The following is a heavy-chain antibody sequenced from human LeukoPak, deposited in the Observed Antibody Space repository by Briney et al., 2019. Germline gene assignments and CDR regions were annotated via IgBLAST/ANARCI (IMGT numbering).Heavy chain of an antibody. V-gene: IGHV1-2*02. CDR2: TNPNSGGT. J-gene: IGHJ4*02. D-gene: IGHD4-17*01. Sequence: ASVKVSCKASGYTFTGYYMHWVRQAPGQGLEWMGWTNPNSGGTNYAQKFQGRVTMTRDTSISTAYMELSRLRSDDTAVYYCAREMGDYGDSYVTGLSLWGQGTLVTVSS. CDR1: GYTFTGYY. CDR3: AREMGDYGDSYVTGLSL.